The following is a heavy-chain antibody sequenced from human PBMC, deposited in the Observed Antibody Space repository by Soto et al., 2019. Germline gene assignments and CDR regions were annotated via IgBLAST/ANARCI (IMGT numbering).Heavy chain of an antibody. CDR3: AKDRDPYYYYYLMDV. V-gene: IGHV3-30*18. Sequence: GSLRLSCEASGFAFDTYGMHWIRQGAGQGLEWVATMSYDGSKIYYRDSVRGRFSISRDDSKRTLYLQMNSLGAEDTAVYYCAKDRDPYYYYYLMDVWGQGTSVTVSS. CDR2: MSYDGSKI. CDR1: GFAFDTYG. J-gene: IGHJ6*02.